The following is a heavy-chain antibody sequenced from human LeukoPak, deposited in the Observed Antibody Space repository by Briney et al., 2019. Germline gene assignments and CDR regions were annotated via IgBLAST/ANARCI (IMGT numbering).Heavy chain of an antibody. J-gene: IGHJ3*02. CDR1: GFTFSSRDW. Sequence: GGSLRLSCVASGFTFSSRDWMTWVRQAPGKGLEWVSSISGSGGNTYYADSVKGRFTISRDNSKNTLSLQMNSLRADDTAVYYCAKPARTDAFDIWGQGTLVTVSS. V-gene: IGHV3-23*01. CDR3: AKPARTDAFDI. CDR2: ISGSGGNT. D-gene: IGHD1-14*01.